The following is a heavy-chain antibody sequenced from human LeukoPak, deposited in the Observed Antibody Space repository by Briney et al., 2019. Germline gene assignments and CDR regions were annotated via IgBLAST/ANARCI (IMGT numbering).Heavy chain of an antibody. D-gene: IGHD1-1*01. CDR1: GFIFSDYG. J-gene: IGHJ4*02. Sequence: PGGSLGLSCAVSGFIFSDYGFHWVRQAPGKGLEWVAVTRFDGSIKQYADSVKGRFTISRDDSKNTLYLQMNSLKSEDTAVYYCARWGGTRQYYFDYWGRGTLVTVSS. CDR2: TRFDGSIK. V-gene: IGHV3-33*01. CDR3: ARWGGTRQYYFDY.